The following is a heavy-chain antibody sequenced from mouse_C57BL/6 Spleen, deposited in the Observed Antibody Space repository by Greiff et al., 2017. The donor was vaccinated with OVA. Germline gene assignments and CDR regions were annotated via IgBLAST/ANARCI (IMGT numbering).Heavy chain of an antibody. CDR1: GYTFTSYW. J-gene: IGHJ2*01. V-gene: IGHV1-64*01. CDR3: ARYDYDRYIDY. D-gene: IGHD2-4*01. Sequence: QVQLQQPGAELVKPGASVKLSCKASGYTFTSYWMHWVKQRPGQGLEWIGMIHPNSGSTNYNEHFKSKATLTVDKSSSTAYMQLSSLTSEDSAVYYCARYDYDRYIDYWGQGTTLTVSS. CDR2: IHPNSGST.